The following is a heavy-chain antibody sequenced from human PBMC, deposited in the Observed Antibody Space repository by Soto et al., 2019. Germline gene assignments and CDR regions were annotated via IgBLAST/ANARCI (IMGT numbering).Heavy chain of an antibody. D-gene: IGHD3-10*01. Sequence: PSETLSLTCVVSGGSIRSSNWWSWVRQSPGKGLEWIGEIYHSGNTNYNPSLKSRVTISLDKSKNQFSLKLSSVIAADTAVYYCARDQGCSSDSENYLGWFDPWGQGTLVTVSS. CDR2: IYHSGNT. CDR1: GGSIRSSNW. V-gene: IGHV4-4*02. CDR3: ARDQGCSSDSENYLGWFDP. J-gene: IGHJ5*02.